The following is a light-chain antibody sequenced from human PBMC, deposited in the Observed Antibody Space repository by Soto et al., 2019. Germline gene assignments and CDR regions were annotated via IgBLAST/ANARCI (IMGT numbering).Light chain of an antibody. CDR1: SSDVGGYNY. J-gene: IGLJ2*01. V-gene: IGLV2-14*03. Sequence: QSVLTQPASVSGSPGQWITISCTGTSSDVGGYNYVSWYQQHPGKAPKLMIYDVTNRPSGVSYRFSGSKSGNTASLTISGLPAEDEADYYCSSYTTTSAVAFGGGTQLTVL. CDR3: SSYTTTSAVA. CDR2: DVT.